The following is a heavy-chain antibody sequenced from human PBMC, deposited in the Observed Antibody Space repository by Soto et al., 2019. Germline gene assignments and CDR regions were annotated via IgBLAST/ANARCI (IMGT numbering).Heavy chain of an antibody. J-gene: IGHJ4*02. CDR2: IYYSGST. Sequence: LSGTLSLTCTVSGGSISSYYWSWIRQPPGKGLEWIGYIYYSGSTNYNPSLKSRVTISVDTSKNQFSLKLSSVTAADTAVYYCARDFCSGGSCYLYYCAYWGQGT. D-gene: IGHD2-15*01. V-gene: IGHV4-59*01. CDR3: ARDFCSGGSCYLYYCAY. CDR1: GGSISSYY.